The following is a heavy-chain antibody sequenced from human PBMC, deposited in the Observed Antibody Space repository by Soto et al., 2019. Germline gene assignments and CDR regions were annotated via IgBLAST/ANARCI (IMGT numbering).Heavy chain of an antibody. Sequence: EVQLLESGGGLVQPGGSLRLSCAASGFTFSSYAMSWVRQAPGKGLEWVSTISGSGGSTYYADSVKGRFTISRDNSKNTLFLQMNSLRAEDTAVYYCVRYNWNDKHFDYWGQGTLVTVSS. V-gene: IGHV3-23*01. CDR3: VRYNWNDKHFDY. J-gene: IGHJ4*02. CDR2: ISGSGGST. D-gene: IGHD1-20*01. CDR1: GFTFSSYA.